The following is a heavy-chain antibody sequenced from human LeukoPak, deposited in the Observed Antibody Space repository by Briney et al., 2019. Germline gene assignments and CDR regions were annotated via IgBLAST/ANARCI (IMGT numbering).Heavy chain of an antibody. CDR3: AKGVGYCSGGSCQQFDY. J-gene: IGHJ4*02. CDR1: GFTFSGYG. V-gene: IGHV3-23*01. D-gene: IGHD2-15*01. CDR2: FCGSGGST. Sequence: GGSLRLSCAASGFTFSGYGMSWVRQAPGKGLKWVSAFCGSGGSTYYADSVKGGITISRDNSKNTLYLQMNRLRAEDTEVYYCAKGVGYCSGGSCQQFDYWGQGTLVTVSS.